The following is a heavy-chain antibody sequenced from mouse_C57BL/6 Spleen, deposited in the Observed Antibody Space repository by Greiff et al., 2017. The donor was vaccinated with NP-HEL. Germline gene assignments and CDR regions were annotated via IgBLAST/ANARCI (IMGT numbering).Heavy chain of an antibody. J-gene: IGHJ2*01. Sequence: VQLQQSGAELVRPGASVKLSCTASGFNIKDYYMHWVKQRPEQGLEWIGRIDPEDGDTEYAPKFQGKATMTADTSSNTAYLQLSSLTSEDTAVYYCTTQGAIYDGYYVYWGQGTTLTVSS. CDR2: IDPEDGDT. D-gene: IGHD2-3*01. V-gene: IGHV14-1*01. CDR3: TTQGAIYDGYYVY. CDR1: GFNIKDYY.